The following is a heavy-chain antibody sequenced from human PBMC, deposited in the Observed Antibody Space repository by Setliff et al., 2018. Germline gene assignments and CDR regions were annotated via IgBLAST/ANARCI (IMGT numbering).Heavy chain of an antibody. CDR1: GYTFTTYA. CDR2: IYTDNGNT. J-gene: IGHJ4*02. CDR3: ARGSRGFDY. V-gene: IGHV1-3*04. Sequence: GASVKVSCKASGYTFTTYAIHWVRQAPGQRLEWMGFIYTDNGNTKYSKNFQDRVAITRDTSASTAYMELSSLTSEDTAVYFCARGSRGFDYWGQGALVTVSS.